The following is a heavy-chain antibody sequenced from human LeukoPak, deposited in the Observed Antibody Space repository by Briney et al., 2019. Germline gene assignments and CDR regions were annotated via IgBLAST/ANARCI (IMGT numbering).Heavy chain of an antibody. D-gene: IGHD1-26*01. CDR2: IYTSGST. CDR3: ASGKPGGAAEQNPYYYYYMDV. V-gene: IGHV4-4*07. CDR1: GGSISSYY. Sequence: KPSETLSLTCTVSGGSISSYYWSWIRQPAGKGLEWIGRIYTSGSTNYNPSLKSRVTMSVDTSKNQFSLKLSSVTAADTAVYYCASGKPGGAAEQNPYYYYYMDVWGKGTTVTVSS. J-gene: IGHJ6*03.